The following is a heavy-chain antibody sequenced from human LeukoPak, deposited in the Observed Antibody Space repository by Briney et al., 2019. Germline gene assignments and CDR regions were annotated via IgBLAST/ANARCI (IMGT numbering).Heavy chain of an antibody. D-gene: IGHD1-26*01. Sequence: GGSLRLSCAASGFTFNIYGMHWVRQAPGKGLDWVSVIWYDGSNKYYADSVKGRFTISRDNSKNTLYLQMNSLRAEGTAMYYCAREDSEGVTDYWGQGTLVTVSS. CDR3: AREDSEGVTDY. J-gene: IGHJ4*02. CDR2: IWYDGSNK. V-gene: IGHV3-33*01. CDR1: GFTFNIYG.